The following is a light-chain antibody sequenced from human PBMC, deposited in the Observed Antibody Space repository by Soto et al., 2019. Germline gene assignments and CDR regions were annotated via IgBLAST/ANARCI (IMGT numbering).Light chain of an antibody. Sequence: DIPLTHSPSTLSASLLDRVAIXCRASQSISSWLAWYQQKPGIAPKLLIYKASALQSGVPSRFSGSGSGTEFALTISSLQPDDFATYYCQQYNSYSYTFGQGTKVDIK. CDR3: QQYNSYSYT. J-gene: IGKJ2*01. CDR2: KAS. CDR1: QSISSW. V-gene: IGKV1-5*03.